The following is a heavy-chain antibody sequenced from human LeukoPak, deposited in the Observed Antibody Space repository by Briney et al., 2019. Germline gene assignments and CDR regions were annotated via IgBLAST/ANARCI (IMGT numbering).Heavy chain of an antibody. CDR1: GLTLSSYE. Sequence: GRSLRLACSASGLTLSSYEIDWVRQAPGGVLGWVSYISSSGSTIYYADSVKGRLTISRDNAKSSLYLQMNSLRAEDTAVYYCAGSGSYAYTPPWGQGTLVTVSS. CDR3: AGSGSYAYTPP. V-gene: IGHV3-48*03. J-gene: IGHJ5*02. D-gene: IGHD3-16*01. CDR2: ISSSGSTI.